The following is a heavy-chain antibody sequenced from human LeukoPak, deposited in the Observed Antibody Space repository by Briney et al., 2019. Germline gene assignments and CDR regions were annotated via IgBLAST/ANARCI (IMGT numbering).Heavy chain of an antibody. D-gene: IGHD3-10*01. V-gene: IGHV4-59*01. CDR2: IYYSGST. CDR1: GGSISSYY. CDR3: ARGPAWYFNY. Sequence: SETLSLTCNVSGGSISSYYWSWIRQPPGKGLQWIGYIYYSGSTNYNPSPMSRATISEDTSKNQVSLKLSSVTAADTAIYYCARGPAWYFNYWGQGALVTVSS. J-gene: IGHJ4*02.